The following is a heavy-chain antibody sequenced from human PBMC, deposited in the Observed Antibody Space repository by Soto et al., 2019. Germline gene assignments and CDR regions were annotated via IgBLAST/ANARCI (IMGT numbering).Heavy chain of an antibody. V-gene: IGHV4-30-2*01. CDR3: ASAGGLGAVAVAY. CDR2: IYHSGST. J-gene: IGHJ4*02. CDR1: GGSSVSGGYC. Sequence: PLSLTCAVVGGSSVSGGYCCSWIRQPPGKGLEWIGYIYHSGSTYYNPSLKSRVTISVDRSKNQFSLKLSSVTAADMAVYYCASAGGLGAVAVAYWGQGILVTVS. D-gene: IGHD6-19*01.